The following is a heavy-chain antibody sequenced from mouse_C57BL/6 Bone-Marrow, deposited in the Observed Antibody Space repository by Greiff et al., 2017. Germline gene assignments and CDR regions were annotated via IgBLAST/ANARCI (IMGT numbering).Heavy chain of an antibody. V-gene: IGHV1-64*01. CDR1: GYTFTSYW. Sequence: QVQLQQPGAELVKPGASVKLSCKASGYTFTSYWMHWVKQRPGQGLEWIGMIHPNSGSTNYNEKFKSKATLTVDKSSSTAYMQLSSLTSEDSAFYYCLNWYEAWVAYWGQGTLVTVSA. CDR2: IHPNSGST. CDR3: LNWYEAWVAY. D-gene: IGHD2-14*01. J-gene: IGHJ3*01.